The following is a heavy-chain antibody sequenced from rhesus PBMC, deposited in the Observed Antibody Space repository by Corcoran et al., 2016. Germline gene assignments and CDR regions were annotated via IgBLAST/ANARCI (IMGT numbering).Heavy chain of an antibody. D-gene: IGHD4-29*01. CDR3: YGGSSSIDY. Sequence: QVQLQESGPGLVKPSETLSLTCAVSVGSIRGYYWNWIRQPPGKGLEWIGYIGGSSGSTYYNPSLKSRVTISTDTSKNQFSLKLSSVTAADTAVYYCYGGSSSIDYWGQGVLVTVSS. CDR2: IGGSSGST. CDR1: VGSIRGYY. J-gene: IGHJ4*01. V-gene: IGHV4-165*02.